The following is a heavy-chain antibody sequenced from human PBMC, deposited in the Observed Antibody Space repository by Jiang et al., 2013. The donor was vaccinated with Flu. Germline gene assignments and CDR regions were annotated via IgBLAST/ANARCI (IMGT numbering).Heavy chain of an antibody. CDR3: ASPSERIAVAGTDAFDI. J-gene: IGHJ3*02. D-gene: IGHD6-19*01. CDR2: IYHSGST. CDR1: GGSISSSNW. Sequence: SLTCAVSGGSISSSNWWSWVRQPPGKGLEWIGEIYHSGSTNYNPSLKSRVTISVDKSKNQFSLKLSSVTAADTAVYYCASPSERIAVAGTDAFDIWGQGTMVTVSS. V-gene: IGHV4-4*02.